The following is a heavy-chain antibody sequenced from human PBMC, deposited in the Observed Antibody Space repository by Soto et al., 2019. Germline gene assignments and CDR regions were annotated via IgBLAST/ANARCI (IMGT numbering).Heavy chain of an antibody. V-gene: IGHV1-8*01. Sequence: GASVKVSCKASGYTFTSYDINWVRQATGQGLEWMGWMNPNSGNTGYAQKFQGRVTMTRNTSISTAYMELSSLRSEDKAVYYCAITHLRFGEHHYWGQGTLVTVSS. CDR1: GYTFTSYD. J-gene: IGHJ4*02. CDR3: AITHLRFGEHHY. CDR2: MNPNSGNT. D-gene: IGHD3-10*01.